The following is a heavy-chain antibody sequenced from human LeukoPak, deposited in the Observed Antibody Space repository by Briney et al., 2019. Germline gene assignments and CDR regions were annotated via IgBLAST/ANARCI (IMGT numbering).Heavy chain of an antibody. CDR1: GGSISSRSYY. CDR2: IYYTGST. J-gene: IGHJ4*02. CDR3: ARGTRKWGPLDY. Sequence: PSETLSLTCTVSGGSISSRSYYWGWIRQPPGKGLEWIGSIYYTGSTYDNPALKSRVTISVDTSKNQFSLNLSSVTAADTAVYYCARGTRKWGPLDYWGQGTLVTVSS. D-gene: IGHD1-14*01. V-gene: IGHV4-39*01.